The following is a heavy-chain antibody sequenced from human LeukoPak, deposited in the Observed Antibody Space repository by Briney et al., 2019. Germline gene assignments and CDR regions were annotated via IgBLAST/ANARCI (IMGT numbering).Heavy chain of an antibody. CDR3: ATEHYYDSYP. Sequence: PGRSLRLSCAASGFTFSSYGMHWVRQAPGKGLEWVAVIWYDGSNKYYADSVKGRFTISRDNSKNTLYLQMNSLKTEDTAVYYCATEHYYDSYPWGQGTLVTVSS. V-gene: IGHV3-33*01. CDR1: GFTFSSYG. J-gene: IGHJ5*02. D-gene: IGHD3-22*01. CDR2: IWYDGSNK.